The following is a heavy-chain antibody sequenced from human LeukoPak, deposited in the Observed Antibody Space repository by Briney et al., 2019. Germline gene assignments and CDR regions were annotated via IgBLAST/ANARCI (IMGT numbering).Heavy chain of an antibody. CDR2: IYYSGNT. CDR1: GGSISSGGYY. D-gene: IGHD3-22*01. Sequence: SQTLSLTCTVSGGSISSGGYYWTWIRQHPGKGLEWVGNIYYSGNTYYNPSLKSRVTMSVDTSKNQFSLKLSSVTAADTAVYYCARNYYDRSGYYYGGAGGLDPWGQGTLVTVSS. V-gene: IGHV4-31*03. CDR3: ARNYYDRSGYYYGGAGGLDP. J-gene: IGHJ5*02.